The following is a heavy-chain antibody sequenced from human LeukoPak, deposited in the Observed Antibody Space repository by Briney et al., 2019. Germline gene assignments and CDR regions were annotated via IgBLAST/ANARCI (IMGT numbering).Heavy chain of an antibody. Sequence: GESLKISCNASGYSFTSYCIGWVRQMPGKGLEWMGIIYPGDSDTRYSPSFQGQVTISADKSITTAYLQWSSLKASDTAMYYCARRYCSGVSCYPDYWGQGTLVTVSS. CDR2: IYPGDSDT. CDR1: GYSFTSYC. CDR3: ARRYCSGVSCYPDY. D-gene: IGHD2-15*01. J-gene: IGHJ4*02. V-gene: IGHV5-51*01.